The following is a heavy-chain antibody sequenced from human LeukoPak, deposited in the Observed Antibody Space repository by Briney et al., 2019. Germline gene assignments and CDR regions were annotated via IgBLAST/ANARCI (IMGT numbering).Heavy chain of an antibody. CDR3: AGGQTLDWLSNYFDS. D-gene: IGHD3-3*01. CDR1: GGSISSSLYY. CDR2: IYYGANT. Sequence: ASETLSLTCTVSGGSISSSLYYWGWVRQPPGKGLEWVGSIYYGANTYYNPSLKSRLTISVDTSKNQVSLKLRSVTAADTALYFCAGGQTLDWLSNYFDSWGQGNLVIVSS. V-gene: IGHV4-39*01. J-gene: IGHJ4*02.